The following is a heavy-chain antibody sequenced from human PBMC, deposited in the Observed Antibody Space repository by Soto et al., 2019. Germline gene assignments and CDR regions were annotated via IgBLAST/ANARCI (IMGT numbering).Heavy chain of an antibody. CDR1: GFTSSSYA. V-gene: IGHV3-23*01. D-gene: IGHD3-16*01. CDR2: TSGSGDST. Sequence: GGSLGLSCTASGFTSSSYAISWVRQAPGKGLEWVSTTSGSGDSTYYADSVKGRFTISRDNSKNTLYLQMISLRAEDTAVYYCARWPTEYNYGYVLFDYWGQGTQVTVSS. J-gene: IGHJ4*02. CDR3: ARWPTEYNYGYVLFDY.